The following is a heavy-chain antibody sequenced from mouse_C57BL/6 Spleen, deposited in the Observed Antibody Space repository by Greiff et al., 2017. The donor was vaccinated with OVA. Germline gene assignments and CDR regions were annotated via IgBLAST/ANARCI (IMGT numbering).Heavy chain of an antibody. V-gene: IGHV2-6*01. CDR2: IWGVGST. CDR1: GFSLTSYG. Sequence: VQLQESGPGLVAPSQSLSITCTVSGFSLTSYGVDWVRQSPGKGLEWLGVIWGVGSTNYNSALKSRLSISKDNSKSQVFLKMNSLQTGDTAMYDCAARIYDGYYGAMDYWGQGTSVTVSS. CDR3: AARIYDGYYGAMDY. J-gene: IGHJ4*01. D-gene: IGHD2-3*01.